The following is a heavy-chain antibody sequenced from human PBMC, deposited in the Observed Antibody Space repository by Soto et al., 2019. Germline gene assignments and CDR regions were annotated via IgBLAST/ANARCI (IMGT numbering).Heavy chain of an antibody. V-gene: IGHV4-30-4*01. D-gene: IGHD5-18*01. CDR3: AREYAVDTALVRWYGP. CDR1: GGSISSGDYY. Sequence: TLSLTCTVSGGSISSGDYYWSWIRQPPGKGLEWIGYIYYSGSTHYNPSLKSRVTISVDTSKNQFSLKLSSVTAADTAVYDCAREYAVDTALVRWYGPWGQGTLGTVSS. J-gene: IGHJ5*02. CDR2: IYYSGST.